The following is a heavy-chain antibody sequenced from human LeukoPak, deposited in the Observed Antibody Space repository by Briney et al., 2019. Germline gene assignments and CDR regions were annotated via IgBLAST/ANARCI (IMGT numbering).Heavy chain of an antibody. J-gene: IGHJ4*02. CDR3: AKDRHPGRDIYYFDY. Sequence: PGGSLRLSCAASGFTFSSYAMSWVRQAPGKGLEWVSAINGSGGSTYYADSVKGRFTISRDNSANTLYLQMSSLRAEDTAVYYCAKDRHPGRDIYYFDYWGQGTLVTVSS. CDR2: INGSGGST. D-gene: IGHD1-14*01. CDR1: GFTFSSYA. V-gene: IGHV3-23*01.